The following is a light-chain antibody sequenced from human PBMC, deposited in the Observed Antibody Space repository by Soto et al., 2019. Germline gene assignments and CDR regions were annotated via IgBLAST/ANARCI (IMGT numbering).Light chain of an antibody. CDR2: DAS. CDR1: QSISYW. Sequence: DIQMTPAPSTLSASVVDRVTITCRASQSISYWLAWYQQKPGKAPTLLIYDASTLESGVPSRFSGSGFGTDFTLTISSLQPDDFATYYCQQYNPYTWTFGHGTKVDIK. J-gene: IGKJ1*01. V-gene: IGKV1-5*01. CDR3: QQYNPYTWT.